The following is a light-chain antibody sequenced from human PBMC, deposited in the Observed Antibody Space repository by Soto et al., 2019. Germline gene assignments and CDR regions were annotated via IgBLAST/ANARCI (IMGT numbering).Light chain of an antibody. Sequence: IQMTQSPSTLSASVGDRVTITCRASQGIGNYLACYQQKPGKVPKLLIYTSSTLQSGVPSRFSGSGSGTDFTLTISNLQPEDVATYYCQKHNAAPLTFGGGTKVDTK. CDR3: QKHNAAPLT. V-gene: IGKV1-27*01. J-gene: IGKJ4*01. CDR2: TSS. CDR1: QGIGNY.